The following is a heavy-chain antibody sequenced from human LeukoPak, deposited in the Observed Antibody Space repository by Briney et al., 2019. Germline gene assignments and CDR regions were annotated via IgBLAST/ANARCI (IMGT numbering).Heavy chain of an antibody. V-gene: IGHV3-7*01. Sequence: GGSLRLSCAASGFTFSSFWMSCVRQAPGKGLEWVANIKQDESEKYFVGSVKGRFTISRDNAKNSLYLQMNSLRAEDTAVYYCARLYSRNTFDYWGQGTLVTVSS. CDR1: GFTFSSFW. D-gene: IGHD4-11*01. CDR2: IKQDESEK. J-gene: IGHJ4*02. CDR3: ARLYSRNTFDY.